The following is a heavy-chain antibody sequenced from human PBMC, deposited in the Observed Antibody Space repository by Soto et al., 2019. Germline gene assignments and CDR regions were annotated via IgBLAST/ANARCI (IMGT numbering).Heavy chain of an antibody. Sequence: SQTLSLTCAISGDSVSSNSAAWNWIRQSPSRGLEWLGRTYYRSKWYNDYAVSVKSRITINPDTSKNQFSLQLNSVTPEDTAVYYCARDLGQQQLVSTYYFDYWGQGTLVTVSS. V-gene: IGHV6-1*01. D-gene: IGHD6-13*01. J-gene: IGHJ4*02. CDR2: TYYRSKWYN. CDR3: ARDLGQQQLVSTYYFDY. CDR1: GDSVSSNSAA.